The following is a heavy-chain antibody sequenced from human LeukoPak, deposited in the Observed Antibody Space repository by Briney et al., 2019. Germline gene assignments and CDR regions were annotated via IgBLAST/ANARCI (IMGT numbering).Heavy chain of an antibody. CDR3: ARGFIAVAGTGDY. CDR2: ISSSSSYI. D-gene: IGHD6-19*01. CDR1: GFTFSSYS. V-gene: IGHV3-21*01. J-gene: IGHJ4*02. Sequence: GGSLRLSCAASGFTFSSYSMNWVRQAPGKGREWVSSISSSSSYIYYADSVKGRFTISRDNAKNSLYLQMNSLRAEDTAVYYCARGFIAVAGTGDYWGQGTLVTVSS.